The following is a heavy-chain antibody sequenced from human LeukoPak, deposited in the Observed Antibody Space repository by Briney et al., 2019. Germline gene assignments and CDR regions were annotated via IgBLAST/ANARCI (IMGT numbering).Heavy chain of an antibody. J-gene: IGHJ4*02. CDR3: ARVKGFLETFDY. CDR1: GFTFDDYG. V-gene: IGHV3-20*04. D-gene: IGHD3-3*01. Sequence: PGGSLRLSCAASGFTFDDYGMSWVRQAPGEGLEWVSGINWNGGSTGYADSVKGRFTISRDNARNSLYMQMNSLRAEDTAVYYCARVKGFLETFDYWGQGTLVTVSS. CDR2: INWNGGST.